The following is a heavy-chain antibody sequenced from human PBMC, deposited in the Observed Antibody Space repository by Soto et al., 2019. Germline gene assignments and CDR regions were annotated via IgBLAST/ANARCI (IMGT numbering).Heavy chain of an antibody. V-gene: IGHV3-21*01. CDR3: VRDGLDYYDTERLYFDN. Sequence: ESGGGPVRPGGSLKLSCAASGFNFITYPLSWVRQAPGKGLEWVASISSSAVYIDYADSVKGRFTISRDNANNSLYLQMNSLRAEDTATYYCVRDGLDYYDTERLYFDNWGQGTLVTVSS. CDR1: GFNFITYP. D-gene: IGHD3-22*01. J-gene: IGHJ4*02. CDR2: ISSSAVYI.